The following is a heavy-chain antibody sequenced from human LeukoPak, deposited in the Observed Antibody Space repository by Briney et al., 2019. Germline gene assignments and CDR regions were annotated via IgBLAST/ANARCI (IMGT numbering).Heavy chain of an antibody. J-gene: IGHJ6*03. CDR3: ARDPSSSGGISAYYYYMDV. CDR2: IYSGGST. Sequence: GGSLRLSCAASGFTVSSNYMSWVRQAPGKGLEWVSVIYSGGSTYYAASVKGRFTISRDNSKNTLYLQMNSLRAEDTAVYYCARDPSSSGGISAYYYYMDVWGKGTTVTVSS. V-gene: IGHV3-53*01. D-gene: IGHD6-6*01. CDR1: GFTVSSNY.